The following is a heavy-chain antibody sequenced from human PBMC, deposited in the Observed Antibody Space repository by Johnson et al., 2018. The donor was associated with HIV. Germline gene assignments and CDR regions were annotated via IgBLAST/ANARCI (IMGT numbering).Heavy chain of an antibody. D-gene: IGHD6-13*01. CDR1: RFIFSNYW. V-gene: IGHV3-7*03. J-gene: IGHJ3*02. Sequence: VQLVESGGGLVQPGGSLRLSCAASRFIFSNYWMSWVRQAPGKGLEWVANIQQDGSEKYYVDSVKGRFTISRDNAKNSLYLQMNSLRAEDTAVYYCARFPRIEQQLVHAFDIWGQGTMVTVSS. CDR2: IQQDGSEK. CDR3: ARFPRIEQQLVHAFDI.